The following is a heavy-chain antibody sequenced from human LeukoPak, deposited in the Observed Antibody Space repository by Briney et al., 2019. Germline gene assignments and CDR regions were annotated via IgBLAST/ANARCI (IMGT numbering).Heavy chain of an antibody. CDR3: ARDDYASGYV. Sequence: KPSETLSLTCTVSGYSISSGYYWGWIRQPPGKGLEWIGSIYHSGSTNYNPSLKSRVTISVDTSKNQFSLKLSSVTAADTAVYYCARDDYASGYVWGKGTTVTVSS. CDR2: IYHSGST. CDR1: GYSISSGYY. V-gene: IGHV4-38-2*02. D-gene: IGHD4-17*01. J-gene: IGHJ6*04.